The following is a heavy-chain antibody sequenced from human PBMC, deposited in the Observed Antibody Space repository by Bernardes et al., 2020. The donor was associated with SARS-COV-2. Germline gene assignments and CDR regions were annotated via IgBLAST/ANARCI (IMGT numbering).Heavy chain of an antibody. V-gene: IGHV3-23*01. Sequence: GGSLRLSCAASGFTFRSSAMSWVRQAPGKGLEWVSALSGSGGSTYYADSVKGRFTISRDNSKNTLYLQMNSLRAEDTAVYYCAKGSSSGYYTAGDYWGQGTLVTVSS. CDR2: LSGSGGST. D-gene: IGHD3-22*01. J-gene: IGHJ4*02. CDR1: GFTFRSSA. CDR3: AKGSSSGYYTAGDY.